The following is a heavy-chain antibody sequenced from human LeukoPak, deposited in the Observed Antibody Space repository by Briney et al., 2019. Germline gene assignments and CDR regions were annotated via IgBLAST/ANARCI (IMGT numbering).Heavy chain of an antibody. V-gene: IGHV3-23*01. CDR1: GFTFSRNA. CDR3: AKPADYGYDY. D-gene: IGHD4-17*01. CDR2: LSGSGGDT. J-gene: IGHJ4*02. Sequence: GGSLRLSCAASGFTFSRNAMSWVRQAPGKGLEWVSSLSGSGGDTYYADSVKGRFTISRDNAKNTLYLQMNSLRAEDTAVYYCAKPADYGYDYWGQGTLVTVSS.